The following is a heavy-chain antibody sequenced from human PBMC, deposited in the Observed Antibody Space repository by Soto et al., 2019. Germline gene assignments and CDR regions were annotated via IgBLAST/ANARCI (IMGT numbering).Heavy chain of an antibody. V-gene: IGHV4-61*01. Sequence: SETLSVTCTVSGGSISSHSYYWSWIRQPPGKGLEWIGYIYYSGSTNYNPSLKSRVTISVDTSKNQFSLKLSSVTAADTAVYYCARDTLACFDPWGQGTLVTVS. J-gene: IGHJ5*02. CDR3: ARDTLACFDP. CDR1: GGSISSHSYY. CDR2: IYYSGST.